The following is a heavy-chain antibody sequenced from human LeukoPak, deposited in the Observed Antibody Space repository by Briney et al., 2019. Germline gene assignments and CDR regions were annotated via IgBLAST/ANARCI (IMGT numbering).Heavy chain of an antibody. V-gene: IGHV1-2*02. D-gene: IGHD2-21*01. Sequence: GASVKVSCKASGYTFTGYYMHWVRQAPGQGRGWMGWINPNSGGTKNAQKFQGRVTMTRDTSISTAYMELSRLGSDDTAVYYCARAPGGGVDYYDYWGQGTLVSVSS. CDR1: GYTFTGYY. CDR2: INPNSGGT. CDR3: ARAPGGGVDYYDY. J-gene: IGHJ4*02.